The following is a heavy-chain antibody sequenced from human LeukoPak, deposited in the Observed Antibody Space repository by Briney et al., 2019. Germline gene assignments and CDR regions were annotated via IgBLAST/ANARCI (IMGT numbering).Heavy chain of an antibody. D-gene: IGHD3-3*02. CDR2: VENDGTTK. CDR3: VTDLHGINWYVH. V-gene: IGHV3-30*02. Sequence: GGSLRLSCPASGFTFTSLGMHWVRQAPGKGLEWVAFVENDGTTKYYADSVKGRFSIPRDDSKNTLFLQMNSLRPDDTSMYYCVTDLHGINWYVHWGQGTLVTVSS. CDR1: GFTFTSLG. J-gene: IGHJ5*02.